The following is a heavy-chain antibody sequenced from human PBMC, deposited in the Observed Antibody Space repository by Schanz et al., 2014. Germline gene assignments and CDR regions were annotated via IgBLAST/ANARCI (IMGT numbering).Heavy chain of an antibody. CDR3: ARLGASMAVAGSVIDSYYYYMDV. CDR2: ISAQTGDT. Sequence: VQSVHSGTEVQKLGASVKVSCQTSGYTFTAYGINWARHAPGQGLEWIGWISAQTGDTRYAQKMQGRVTMTRDVSSTTAFLELRSLRYDDTAVYYCARLGASMAVAGSVIDSYYYYMDVWGEGTTVTVSS. D-gene: IGHD6-19*01. CDR1: GYTFTAYG. V-gene: IGHV1-18*01. J-gene: IGHJ6*03.